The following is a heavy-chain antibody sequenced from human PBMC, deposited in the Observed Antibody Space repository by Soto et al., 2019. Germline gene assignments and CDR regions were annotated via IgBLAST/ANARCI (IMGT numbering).Heavy chain of an antibody. Sequence: ASVKVSCKASGYIFTGYYMHWVRQAPGQGLEWMGWINPNSGGTNYAQKFQGWVTMTRDTSISTAYMELSRLRSDDTAVYYCARAQLWLNYYYYGMDVWGQGTTVTVSS. CDR3: ARAQLWLNYYYYGMDV. V-gene: IGHV1-2*04. D-gene: IGHD5-18*01. CDR1: GYIFTGYY. J-gene: IGHJ6*02. CDR2: INPNSGGT.